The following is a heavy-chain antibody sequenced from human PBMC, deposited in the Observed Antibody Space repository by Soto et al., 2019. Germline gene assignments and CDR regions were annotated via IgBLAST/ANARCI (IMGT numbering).Heavy chain of an antibody. J-gene: IGHJ6*02. V-gene: IGHV3-30-3*01. CDR2: ISYDGNNK. Sequence: QVQLVESGGGVVQPGRSLRLSCAASGFILSTYAMYWVRQAPGKGLEWVAVISYDGNNKYYADSVKGRFTISRYNSKNTLYLQMNSLRAEDTAVYYCARAGCDGGSCYTLVGLRYGMDVWGQGTTVTVSS. CDR1: GFILSTYA. CDR3: ARAGCDGGSCYTLVGLRYGMDV. D-gene: IGHD2-15*01.